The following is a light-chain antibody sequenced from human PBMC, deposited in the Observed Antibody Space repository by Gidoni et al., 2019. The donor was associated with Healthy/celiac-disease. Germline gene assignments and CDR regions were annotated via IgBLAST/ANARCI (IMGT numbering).Light chain of an antibody. V-gene: IGKV1-39*01. CDR3: QQSDSTPLT. CDR1: QSIRSY. J-gene: IGKJ4*01. CDR2: AAS. Sequence: TQITHSPSSLSASVGDRVTITCRASQSIRSYLNWYQQKPGKAPKLLIYAASSLQSGVPSRFSGSGSGTDFTLTISSLQPEDFATYYCQQSDSTPLTFGGGTKVEIK.